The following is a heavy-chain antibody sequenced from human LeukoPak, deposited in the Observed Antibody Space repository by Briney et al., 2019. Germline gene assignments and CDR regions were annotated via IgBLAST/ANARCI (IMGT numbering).Heavy chain of an antibody. CDR2: IYHSGST. V-gene: IGHV4-38-2*02. D-gene: IGHD2-15*01. CDR3: ARYCSGGSCYADAFDI. CDR1: GYSISSGYY. Sequence: SETLSLTCTVSGYSISSGYYWGWIRQPPGKGLEWIGSIYHSGSTYYNPSLKSRVTISVDTSKNQFSLKLSSVTAADTAVYYCARYCSGGSCYADAFDIWGQGTMVTVSS. J-gene: IGHJ3*02.